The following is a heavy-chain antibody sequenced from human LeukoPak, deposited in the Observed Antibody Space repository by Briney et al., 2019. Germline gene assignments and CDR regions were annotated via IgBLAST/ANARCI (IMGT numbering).Heavy chain of an antibody. CDR3: ARDINYYDSSGSDAFDI. D-gene: IGHD3-22*01. J-gene: IGHJ3*02. CDR1: GGSISSGGYY. Sequence: SSETLSLTCTVSGGSISSGGYYWSWIRQHPGEGLEWIGYIYYSGSTYYNPSLKSRVTISVDTSKNQFSLKLSSVTAADTAVYYCARDINYYDSSGSDAFDIWGQGTMVTVSS. V-gene: IGHV4-31*03. CDR2: IYYSGST.